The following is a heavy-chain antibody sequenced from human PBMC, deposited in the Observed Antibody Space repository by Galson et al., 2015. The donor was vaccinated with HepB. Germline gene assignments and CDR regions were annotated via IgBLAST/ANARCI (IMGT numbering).Heavy chain of an antibody. D-gene: IGHD1-26*01. CDR2: ISSSGHTI. CDR3: ATDEGGPHY. Sequence: SLRLSCAASAFTFSRYSMNWVRQAPGKGLEWISYISSSGHTIYYADSVKGRFTISRDNAKNLLYLQMNSLRAEDTAVYYCATDEGGPHYWGQGTLVTVSS. CDR1: AFTFSRYS. V-gene: IGHV3-48*04. J-gene: IGHJ4*02.